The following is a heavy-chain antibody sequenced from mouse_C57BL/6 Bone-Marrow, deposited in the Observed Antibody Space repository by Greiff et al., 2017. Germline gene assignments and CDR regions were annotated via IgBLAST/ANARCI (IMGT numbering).Heavy chain of an antibody. CDR2: ILPGSGNT. J-gene: IGHJ1*03. D-gene: IGHD1-1*01. V-gene: IGHV1-9*01. Sequence: QVQLQQSGAELMTPGASLKLSCKATGYTFTGYWIVWVKQRPGHGLEWIGEILPGSGNTNYNEKFNGKATFTADTSSNTAYMQLSSLTTEDSAIYYCARYYYGSSYRYWYFDVWGTGTTVTVSS. CDR3: ARYYYGSSYRYWYFDV. CDR1: GYTFTGYW.